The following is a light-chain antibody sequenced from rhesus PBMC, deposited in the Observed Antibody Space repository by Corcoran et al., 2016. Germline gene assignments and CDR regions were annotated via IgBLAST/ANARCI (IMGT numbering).Light chain of an antibody. CDR1: QGISNY. CDR3: QQYNTAPYS. V-gene: IGKV1-37*01. J-gene: IGKJ2*01. Sequence: DIQMTQSPSSLSASVGDTVTFICRASQGISNYLAWYQQQTGKAPKPLNYYAFNLESGVPSRFSGSGSVTEFTLTISSLQPEEFATYYCQQYNTAPYSFDQGSKVGIK. CDR2: YAF.